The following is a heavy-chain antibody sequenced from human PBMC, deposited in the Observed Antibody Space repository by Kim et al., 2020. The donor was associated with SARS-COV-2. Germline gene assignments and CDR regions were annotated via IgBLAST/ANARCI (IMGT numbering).Heavy chain of an antibody. J-gene: IGHJ4*02. CDR2: ISYDGSNK. V-gene: IGHV3-30*03. D-gene: IGHD1-26*01. CDR1: GFTFSSYG. CDR3: AGGSYSLDY. Sequence: GGSLRLSCAASGFTFSSYGMHWVRQAPGKGLEWVAVISYDGSNKYYADSVKGRFTISRDNSKNTLYLQMNSLRAEDTAVYYCAGGSYSLDYWGQGTQVTVSS.